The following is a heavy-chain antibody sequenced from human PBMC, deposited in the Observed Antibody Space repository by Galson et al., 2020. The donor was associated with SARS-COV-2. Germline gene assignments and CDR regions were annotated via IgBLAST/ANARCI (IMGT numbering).Heavy chain of an antibody. CDR2: ISYDARNK. CDR3: AKDRPFLEWPRGGGMDV. CDR1: GTSIFTFSSFG. V-gene: IGHV3-30*18. D-gene: IGHD3-3*02. Sequence: GESLKISCAASGTSIFTFSSFGMHWVRQAPGKGLEWVAVISYDARNKYYADSVKGRFTISRDNSKNTLYLQMNSLGAEDTAVYYCAKDRPFLEWPRGGGMDVWGQGTAVTVSS. J-gene: IGHJ6*02.